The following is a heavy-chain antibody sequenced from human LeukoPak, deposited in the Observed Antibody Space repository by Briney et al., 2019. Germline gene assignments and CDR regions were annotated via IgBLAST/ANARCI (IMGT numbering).Heavy chain of an antibody. V-gene: IGHV4-34*01. CDR2: INHSGST. CDR3: AKTSPGLQLWSTTDYFDY. Sequence: SETLSLTCAVYGGSFNAYYWSWIRQPPGKGLEWIGEINHSGSTNYNPSLKSRVTISVDTSKNQFSLKLTSVAATDTAVYYCAKTSPGLQLWSTTDYFDYWGQGTLVTVSS. CDR1: GGSFNAYY. D-gene: IGHD5-18*01. J-gene: IGHJ4*02.